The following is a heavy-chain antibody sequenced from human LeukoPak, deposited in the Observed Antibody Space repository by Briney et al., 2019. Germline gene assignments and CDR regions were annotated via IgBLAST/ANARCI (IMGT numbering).Heavy chain of an antibody. V-gene: IGHV1-8*01. CDR2: MNPNSGNT. J-gene: IGHJ6*02. CDR1: GYTFTSYD. CDR3: ARDGYSSGWYWSYYYGMDV. Sequence: ASVKVSCKASGYTFTSYDINWVRQATGQGLEWMGWMNPNSGNTGYAQKFQGRVTMTRNTSISTAYMELSSLRSEDTAVYYCARDGYSSGWYWSYYYGMDVWGQGTTVTVSS. D-gene: IGHD6-19*01.